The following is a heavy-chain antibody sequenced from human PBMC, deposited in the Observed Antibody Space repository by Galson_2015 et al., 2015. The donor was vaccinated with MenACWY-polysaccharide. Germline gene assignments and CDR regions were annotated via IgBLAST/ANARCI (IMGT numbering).Heavy chain of an antibody. D-gene: IGHD3-10*01. V-gene: IGHV3-7*01. J-gene: IGHJ4*02. Sequence: SLRLSCAASGFTFGSYWMSWVRQAPGKGLEWVANIKQDGSEKYYVDSVEGRFTISRDNAKNSLYLQMNSLRAEDTAVYYCAKRRSGSLYIFHNWGQGTLVTVSS. CDR2: IKQDGSEK. CDR3: AKRRSGSLYIFHN. CDR1: GFTFGSYW.